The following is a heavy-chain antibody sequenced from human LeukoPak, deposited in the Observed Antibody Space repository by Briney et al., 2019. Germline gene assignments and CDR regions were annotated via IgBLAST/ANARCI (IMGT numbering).Heavy chain of an antibody. CDR2: INPSGGST. V-gene: IGHV1-46*01. CDR1: GYTFTSYY. CDR3: ARDLNSSGRFDP. Sequence: ASVKVSCNASGYTFTSYYMHWVRQAPGQGLGWMGIINPSGGSTSYAQKFQGRVTMTRDTSTSTVYMELSSLRSEDTAVYYCARDLNSSGRFDPWGQGTLVTVSS. J-gene: IGHJ5*02. D-gene: IGHD6-19*01.